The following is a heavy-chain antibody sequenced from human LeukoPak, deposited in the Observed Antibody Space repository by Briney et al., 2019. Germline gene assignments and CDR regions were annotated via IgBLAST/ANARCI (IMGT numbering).Heavy chain of an antibody. Sequence: ASVKVSCKASGGTFSSYAISWVRQAPGQGLEWMGGITPIFGTANYAQKFQGRVTITTDESTSTAYMELSSLRSEDTAVYYCARAIQSNPTSRDSSTRRVWFDPWGQGTLVTVSS. V-gene: IGHV1-69*05. CDR3: ARAIQSNPTSRDSSTRRVWFDP. J-gene: IGHJ5*02. D-gene: IGHD2-2*01. CDR1: GGTFSSYA. CDR2: ITPIFGTA.